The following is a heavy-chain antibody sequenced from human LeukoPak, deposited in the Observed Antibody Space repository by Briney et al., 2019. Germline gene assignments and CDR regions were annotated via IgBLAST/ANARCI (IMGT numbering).Heavy chain of an antibody. Sequence: GGSLRLSCAASGFTFSSYWMSWVRQAPGKGLEWVANIKQDGSEKYYVDSVKGRFTIFRDNAKTSLYLQMNSLRAEDTAVYYCARDILDSSGYYYYYYYGMDVWGQGTTVTVSS. J-gene: IGHJ6*02. CDR2: IKQDGSEK. D-gene: IGHD3-22*01. V-gene: IGHV3-7*01. CDR1: GFTFSSYW. CDR3: ARDILDSSGYYYYYYYGMDV.